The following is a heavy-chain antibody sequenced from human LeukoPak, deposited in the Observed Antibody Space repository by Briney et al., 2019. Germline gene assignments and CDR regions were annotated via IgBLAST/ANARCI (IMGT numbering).Heavy chain of an antibody. J-gene: IGHJ4*02. Sequence: PRGSLRLSCTTSGLTFSNCVMTWVRQSPGKGLECVSSISPYGGSTFYADSVKGRFTISRDNSKNTLYLQMSSLGAEDTAAYYCAGGYSDYDFFDSWGQGTLVTVSS. CDR3: AGGYSDYDFFDS. V-gene: IGHV3-23*01. CDR1: GLTFSNCV. CDR2: ISPYGGST. D-gene: IGHD5-12*01.